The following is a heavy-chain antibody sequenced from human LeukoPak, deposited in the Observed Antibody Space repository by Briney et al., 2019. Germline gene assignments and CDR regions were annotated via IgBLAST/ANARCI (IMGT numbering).Heavy chain of an antibody. J-gene: IGHJ6*04. CDR1: GFTFSSYA. CDR3: ARSVDV. CDR2: ISYDGSNK. Sequence: GRSLRLSCAASGFTFSSYAMHWVRQAPGKGLEWVAVISYDGSNKYYADSVKGRFTISRDNSKNTLYLQMNSLRAEDTAVYYCARSVDVWGKGTTVTVSS. V-gene: IGHV3-30*07.